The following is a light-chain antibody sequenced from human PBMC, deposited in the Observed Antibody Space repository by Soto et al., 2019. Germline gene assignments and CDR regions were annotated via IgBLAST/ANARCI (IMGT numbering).Light chain of an antibody. J-gene: IGKJ4*01. CDR3: QQFNYPPLT. V-gene: IGKV1-5*03. CDR1: QNIGRW. Sequence: DIQLTQSPSTLSASVGDRVTVTCRASQNIGRWLAWYQQKPGKAPKLLISMSSVLESGVPSRFSGSGSGTEFTLTISSLQPDDFASYYCQQFNYPPLTFGGGTKVDI. CDR2: MSS.